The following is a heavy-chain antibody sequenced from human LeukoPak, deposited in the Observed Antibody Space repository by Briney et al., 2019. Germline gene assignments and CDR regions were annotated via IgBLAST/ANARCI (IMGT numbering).Heavy chain of an antibody. CDR1: GYTFTTYT. V-gene: IGHV1-18*01. J-gene: IGHJ5*02. CDR3: AGLGCGSTDCYSSHNWFDP. CDR2: VSAYNGNT. Sequence: ASVKVSCKASGYTFTTYTITWVRQAPGQGLEWMGWVSAYNGNTNYAHSLQGRVTMTTDTSTRTAYMELRSLRSDDTAVYYCAGLGCGSTDCYSSHNWFDPWGQGTLVTVSS. D-gene: IGHD2-2*01.